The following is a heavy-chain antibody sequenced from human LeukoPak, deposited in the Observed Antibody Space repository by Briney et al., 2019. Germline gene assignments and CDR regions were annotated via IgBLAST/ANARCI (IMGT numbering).Heavy chain of an antibody. CDR1: GFTFNDYD. CDR3: ARAYSGSYLVDYYYYMDV. D-gene: IGHD1-26*01. CDR2: INWNGGST. Sequence: PGGSLRLSCAGSGFTFNDYDMNWVRQVPGKGLEWVSGINWNGGSTGYADSVKGRFTISRDNAKNSLYLQMNSLRAEDTALYYCARAYSGSYLVDYYYYMDVWGKGTTVTVSS. V-gene: IGHV3-20*04. J-gene: IGHJ6*03.